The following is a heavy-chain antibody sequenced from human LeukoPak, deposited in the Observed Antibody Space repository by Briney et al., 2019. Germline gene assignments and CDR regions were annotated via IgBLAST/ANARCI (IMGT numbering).Heavy chain of an antibody. Sequence: GGSLRLSCAASGFTFSSYGMHWVRQAPGKGLEWVAVIWYDESNKYYADSVKGRFTISRDNSKNTLYLQMNSLRAEDTAVYYCARGFYCSSTSCYHYFDYWGQGTLVTVSS. J-gene: IGHJ4*02. CDR2: IWYDESNK. CDR3: ARGFYCSSTSCYHYFDY. V-gene: IGHV3-33*01. CDR1: GFTFSSYG. D-gene: IGHD2-2*01.